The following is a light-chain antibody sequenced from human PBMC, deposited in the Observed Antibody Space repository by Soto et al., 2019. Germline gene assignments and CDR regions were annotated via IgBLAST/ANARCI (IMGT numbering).Light chain of an antibody. CDR2: AAS. J-gene: IGKJ1*01. CDR1: QAIHSY. CDR3: QQTYNPPRT. V-gene: IGKV1-39*01. Sequence: DIQMTQSPSSLSASVGDRVTITCRASQAIHSYLNWYQQKPGKAPNLLIYAASTLKSGFPSRFSGTGSGTDFTLTISRLQPEDFATYYCQQTYNPPRTFGQGTKVDIK.